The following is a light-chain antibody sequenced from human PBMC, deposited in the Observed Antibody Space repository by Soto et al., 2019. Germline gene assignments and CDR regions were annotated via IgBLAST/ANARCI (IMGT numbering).Light chain of an antibody. J-gene: IGKJ5*01. Sequence: DIQMTQSPFSLSASVGDRVTITCRAGQGINNYLAWFQQKPGKAPKALIYAASTLVSGVPSRFSGSGSGTDFTLTISSLQPEDFATYYCQQYLRYPITFGQGTRLEIK. CDR3: QQYLRYPIT. CDR2: AAS. V-gene: IGKV1-16*01. CDR1: QGINNY.